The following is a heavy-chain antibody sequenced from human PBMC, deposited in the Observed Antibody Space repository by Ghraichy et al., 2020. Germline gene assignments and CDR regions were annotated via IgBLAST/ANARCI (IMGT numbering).Heavy chain of an antibody. CDR3: ARADGYCSGGTCLAYYLDH. V-gene: IGHV4-59*01. CDR2: INDSGNT. CDR1: GGSMGGYY. Sequence: SETLSLTCNVSGGSMGGYYWSWIRQPPGKGLEWIGYINDSGNTKFNPSLKIRVTISIATSKKQFSLRLNSMTAADTAVYYCARADGYCSGGTCLAYYLDHWGQGTLVTVPS. J-gene: IGHJ4*02. D-gene: IGHD2-15*01.